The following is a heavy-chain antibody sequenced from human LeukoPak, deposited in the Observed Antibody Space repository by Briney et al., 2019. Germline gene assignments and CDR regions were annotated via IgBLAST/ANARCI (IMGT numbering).Heavy chain of an antibody. CDR2: ISWNSGSI. J-gene: IGHJ3*02. V-gene: IGHV3-20*04. CDR1: GFTFSSYA. CDR3: ARVNWNNDAFDI. D-gene: IGHD1/OR15-1a*01. Sequence: PGGSLRLSCAASGFTFSSYAMSWVRQAPGKGLEWVSGISWNSGSIGYADSVKGRFTISRDNAKNSQYLQMNSLRAEDTAVYYCARVNWNNDAFDIWGQGTMVTVSS.